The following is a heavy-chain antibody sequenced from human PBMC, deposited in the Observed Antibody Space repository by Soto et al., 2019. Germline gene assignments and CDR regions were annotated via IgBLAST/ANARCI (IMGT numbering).Heavy chain of an antibody. CDR3: ASTTVTTPYDY. D-gene: IGHD4-17*01. V-gene: IGHV3-33*01. CDR2: IWYDGSNK. CDR1: GFTFSSYG. Sequence: PGGSLRLSCAASGFTFSSYGMHWVRQAPGKGLEWVAVIWYDGSNKYYADSVKGRFTISRDNSKNTLYLQMNSLRAEDTAVYYCASTTVTTPYDYWGQGTLVTVSS. J-gene: IGHJ4*02.